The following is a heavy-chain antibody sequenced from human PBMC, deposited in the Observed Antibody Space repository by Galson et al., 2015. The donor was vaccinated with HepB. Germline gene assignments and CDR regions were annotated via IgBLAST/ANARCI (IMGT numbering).Heavy chain of an antibody. CDR1: GFTFSSYG. Sequence: SLRLSCAASGFTFSSYGMHWVRQAPGKGLEWVAVISNDESNKSYADSVKGRFTISRDNSKNTLYLQMNSLRAEDTAVYYCAKDPGPGYCSSTSCYAACWGQGTLVTVSS. V-gene: IGHV3-30*18. D-gene: IGHD2-2*01. CDR2: ISNDESNK. J-gene: IGHJ4*02. CDR3: AKDPGPGYCSSTSCYAAC.